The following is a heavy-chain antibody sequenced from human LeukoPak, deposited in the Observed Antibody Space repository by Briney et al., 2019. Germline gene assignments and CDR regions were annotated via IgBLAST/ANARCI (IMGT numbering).Heavy chain of an antibody. Sequence: PGGSLRLSCAASGFTFSSYWMSWVRQAPGKGLEWVANIKQDGSEKYYVDSVKGRFTISRDNAKNSLYLQMNSLRAEDTAVYYCAKDQRGGTYVRTYYFDYWGQGTLVTVSS. V-gene: IGHV3-7*03. CDR3: AKDQRGGTYVRTYYFDY. CDR2: IKQDGSEK. CDR1: GFTFSSYW. J-gene: IGHJ4*02. D-gene: IGHD1-26*01.